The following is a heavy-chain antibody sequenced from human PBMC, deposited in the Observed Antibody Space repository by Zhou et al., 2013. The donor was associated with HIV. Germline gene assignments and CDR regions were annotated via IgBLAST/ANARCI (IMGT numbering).Heavy chain of an antibody. CDR2: ISVYNGNT. J-gene: IGHJ4*02. CDR1: GGTFSTYA. D-gene: IGHD3-10*01. CDR3: ARARYYYGSGSYYPFDY. Sequence: QVHLVQSGAEVKKPGSSVKVSCKASGGTFSTYAISWVRQAPGQGLEWMGWISVYNGNTKYAQKFQGRVTMTTDTSTSTAYMELRSLRSDDTAVYYCARARYYYGSGSYYPFDYWGQGTLVTVSS. V-gene: IGHV1-18*01.